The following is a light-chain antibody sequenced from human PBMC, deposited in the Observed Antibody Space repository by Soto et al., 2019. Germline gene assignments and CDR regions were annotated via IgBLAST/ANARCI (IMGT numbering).Light chain of an antibody. CDR3: QQSYSTPLYT. CDR2: GAS. Sequence: DIQMTQSPSSLSASVGDRVTITCRASQSISNYLNWFQQKSGKAPKVLIYGASNLQSGVPSRFNGSGSGTDFTLTISSLQPEDFAPYCCQQSYSTPLYTIGQGTKLEIK. J-gene: IGKJ2*01. V-gene: IGKV1-39*01. CDR1: QSISNY.